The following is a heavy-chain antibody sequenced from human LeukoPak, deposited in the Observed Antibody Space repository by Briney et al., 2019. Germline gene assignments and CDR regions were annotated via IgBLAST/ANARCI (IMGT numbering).Heavy chain of an antibody. CDR1: GITFSSYG. CDR3: ARDYYDSSGYYHDY. CDR2: IYSGGST. Sequence: GGSLRLSCAASGITFSSYGMSWIRQAPGKGLEWVSVIYSGGSTYYADSVKGRFTISRDNSKNTLYLQMNSLRAEDTAVYYCARDYYDSSGYYHDYWGQGTLVTVSS. D-gene: IGHD3-22*01. J-gene: IGHJ4*02. V-gene: IGHV3-66*01.